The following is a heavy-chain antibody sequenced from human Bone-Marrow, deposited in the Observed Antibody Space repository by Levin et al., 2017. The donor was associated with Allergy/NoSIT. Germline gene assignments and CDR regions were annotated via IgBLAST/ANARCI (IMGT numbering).Heavy chain of an antibody. V-gene: IGHV3-23*01. CDR1: GFTFSSYA. J-gene: IGHJ6*02. Sequence: QSGGSLRLSCEASGFTFSSYALNWVRQAPGKGLEWVLAISGSGYTTYEADSVKGRFSMSRDNSKNTMSLHMGNLRVEDTAVYYCVKGPRSVATIPSFFYGMEVWGQGTTVIVSS. CDR2: ISGSGYTT. CDR3: VKGPRSVATIPSFFYGMEV. D-gene: IGHD5-24*01.